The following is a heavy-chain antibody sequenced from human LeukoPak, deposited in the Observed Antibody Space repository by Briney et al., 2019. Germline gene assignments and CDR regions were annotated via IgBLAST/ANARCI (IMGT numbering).Heavy chain of an antibody. CDR2: ISSSSSTI. Sequence: HPGGSLRLSCAASGFTFSSYSMNWVRQAPGKGLEWVSYISSSSSTIYYADSVKGRFTISRDNAKNSLYLQMNSLRAEDTAVYYCASCRDYYYYYMDVWGKGTTVTVSS. D-gene: IGHD3-10*01. CDR1: GFTFSSYS. J-gene: IGHJ6*03. V-gene: IGHV3-48*01. CDR3: ASCRDYYYYYMDV.